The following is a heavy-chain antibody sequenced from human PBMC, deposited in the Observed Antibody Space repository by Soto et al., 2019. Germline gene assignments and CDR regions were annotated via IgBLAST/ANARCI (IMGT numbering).Heavy chain of an antibody. Sequence: QVQLVQSGAEVKKPGSSVKVSCKASGGTFSSYAISWVRQAPGQGLEWMGGIIPIFGTANYAQKFQGRVTINADESTSNAYMELSSLRSEDTAVYYCARTRITIFGVVINNGYYYGMDVWGQGTTVTVSS. CDR2: IIPIFGTA. J-gene: IGHJ6*02. D-gene: IGHD3-3*01. CDR3: ARTRITIFGVVINNGYYYGMDV. V-gene: IGHV1-69*12. CDR1: GGTFSSYA.